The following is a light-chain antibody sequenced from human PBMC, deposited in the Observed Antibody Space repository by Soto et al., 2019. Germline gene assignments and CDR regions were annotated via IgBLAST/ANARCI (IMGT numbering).Light chain of an antibody. V-gene: IGKV1-5*03. J-gene: IGKJ1*01. CDR2: KAS. Sequence: DIQMTQSPSTLSASVGDRVTITCRASQSISNWLAWYQQGPGKAPKLLIYKASSLESGVPSRFSGSGSGTEFTLTNSSLQPDDFATYYCQQYDSYSTFGQGTKVEIK. CDR3: QQYDSYST. CDR1: QSISNW.